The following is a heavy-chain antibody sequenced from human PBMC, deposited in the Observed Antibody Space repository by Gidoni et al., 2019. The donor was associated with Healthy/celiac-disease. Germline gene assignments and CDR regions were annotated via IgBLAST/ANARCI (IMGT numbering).Heavy chain of an antibody. CDR1: GGSISSSSYY. J-gene: IGHJ4*02. D-gene: IGHD6-6*01. CDR2: ISYSVIT. V-gene: IGHV4-39*01. CDR3: ARLAAPDPVYFDY. Sequence: QLQLQESGPGLVKPSETLSLTCTVSGGSISSSSYYWGWIRQPPGKGLEWIGSISYSVITSYTLSLKSRVTISVDTSKNQFSLKLSSVTAADTALYYCARLAAPDPVYFDYWGQGTLVTVSS.